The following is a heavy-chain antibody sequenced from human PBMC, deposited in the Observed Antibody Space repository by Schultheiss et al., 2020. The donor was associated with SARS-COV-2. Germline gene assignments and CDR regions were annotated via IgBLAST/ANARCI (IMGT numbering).Heavy chain of an antibody. Sequence: SETLSLTCTVSGGSISSGSYYWSWIRQPAGKGLEWIGRIYTSGSTNYNTSLKSRVTISVDTSKDQFSLKLSSVTAADTAVYYCASLRNEYNWNYSWGQGTVGTVSS. CDR2: IYTSGST. CDR3: ASLRNEYNWNYS. CDR1: GGSISSGSYY. D-gene: IGHD6-6*01. V-gene: IGHV4-61*02. J-gene: IGHJ5*01.